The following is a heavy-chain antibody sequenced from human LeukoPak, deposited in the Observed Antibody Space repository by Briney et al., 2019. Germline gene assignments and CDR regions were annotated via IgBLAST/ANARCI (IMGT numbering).Heavy chain of an antibody. CDR2: ISSSSSTI. J-gene: IGHJ5*02. V-gene: IGHV3-48*01. CDR3: ARHPERAAAGAWFDP. Sequence: GGSLRLSCAASGFTFSSYSMNWVRQAPGKGLEWVSYISSSSSTIYYADSVKGRFTISRDNAKNSLYLQMNSLRAEDTAVYYCARHPERAAAGAWFDPWGQGTLVTVSS. CDR1: GFTFSSYS. D-gene: IGHD6-13*01.